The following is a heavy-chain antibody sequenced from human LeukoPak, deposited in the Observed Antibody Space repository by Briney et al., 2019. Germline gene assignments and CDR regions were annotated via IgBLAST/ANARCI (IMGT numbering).Heavy chain of an antibody. V-gene: IGHV3-23*01. D-gene: IGHD1-26*01. J-gene: IGHJ4*02. CDR2: ISGSGGGT. Sequence: GGSLRLSCAVSGITVSNYGMSWVRQAPGKGLEWVAGISGSGGGTNYADSVKGRFTISRDNSKNTLYLQMNSLRAEDTAVYYCAKFDVGGWPDYWGQGTLVTVSS. CDR3: AKFDVGGWPDY. CDR1: GITVSNYG.